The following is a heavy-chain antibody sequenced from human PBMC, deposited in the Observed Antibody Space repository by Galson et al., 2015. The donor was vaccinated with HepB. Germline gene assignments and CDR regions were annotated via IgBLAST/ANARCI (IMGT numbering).Heavy chain of an antibody. J-gene: IGHJ6*02. V-gene: IGHV3-33*01. D-gene: IGHD3-10*01. CDR3: ARDQGPYGSGSYYNAAANYYYGMDV. CDR2: IWYDGSNK. Sequence: SLRLSCAASGFTFSSYGMHWVRQAPGKGLEWVAVIWYDGSNKYYADSVKGRFTISRDNSKNTLYLQMNGLRAEDTAVYCCARDQGPYGSGSYYNAAANYYYGMDVWGQGTTVTVSS. CDR1: GFTFSSYG.